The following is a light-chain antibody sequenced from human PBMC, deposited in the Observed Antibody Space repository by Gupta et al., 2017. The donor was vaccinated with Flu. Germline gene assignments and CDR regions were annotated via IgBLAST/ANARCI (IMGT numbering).Light chain of an antibody. J-gene: IGKJ1*01. Sequence: RSTLSASVGDRVTITCRASQSISSWLAWYQQKPGKAPKLLIYKASSLESGVPSRFSGSGSGTEFTLTISSLQPDDFATYYCQQDNTYSGTFGQGTKVEIK. V-gene: IGKV1-5*03. CDR1: QSISSW. CDR2: KAS. CDR3: QQDNTYSGT.